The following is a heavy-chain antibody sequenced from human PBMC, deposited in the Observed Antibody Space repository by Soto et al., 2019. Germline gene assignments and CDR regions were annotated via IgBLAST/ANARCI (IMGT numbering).Heavy chain of an antibody. CDR1: GYTLTSYA. Sequence: ASVKVSCKASGYTLTSYAMHWVRQAPGQRLEWMGWINAGNGNTKYSQKFQGRVTITRDTSASTAYMELSSLRSEDTAVYYCARGSGLTYFDYWGQGTLVTVSS. D-gene: IGHD3-10*01. CDR3: ARGSGLTYFDY. CDR2: INAGNGNT. V-gene: IGHV1-3*01. J-gene: IGHJ4*02.